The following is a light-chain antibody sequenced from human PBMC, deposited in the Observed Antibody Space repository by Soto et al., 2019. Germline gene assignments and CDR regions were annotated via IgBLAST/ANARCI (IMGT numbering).Light chain of an antibody. CDR1: QSVSSY. CDR3: QQRSNWPPQT. CDR2: DAS. J-gene: IGKJ1*01. V-gene: IGKV3-11*01. Sequence: EIVLTQSPATLSLSPGERATLSCRASQSVSSYLAWYQQKPGQAPRLLIYDASNRATGIPARFSGSGSGTYFTLIISSLEPEDFAVYYCQQRSNWPPQTFGQGTKVEIK.